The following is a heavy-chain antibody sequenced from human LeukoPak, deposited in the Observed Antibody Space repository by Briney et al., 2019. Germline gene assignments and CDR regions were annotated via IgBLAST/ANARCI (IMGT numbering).Heavy chain of an antibody. V-gene: IGHV4-30-2*01. D-gene: IGHD3-16*02. CDR2: IYHSGST. CDR1: GGSISSGGYY. Sequence: PSETLSLTCTVSGGSISSGGYYWSWIRQPPGKGLEWIGYIYHSGSTYYNPSLKSRVTISVDRSKNQFSLKLSSVTAADTAVYYCARDLPYRGWFDYWGQGTLVTVSS. J-gene: IGHJ5*01. CDR3: ARDLPYRGWFDY.